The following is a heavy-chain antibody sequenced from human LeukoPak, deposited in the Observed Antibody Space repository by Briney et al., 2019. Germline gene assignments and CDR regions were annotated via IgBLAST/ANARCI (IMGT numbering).Heavy chain of an antibody. Sequence: SQSLSLTCTVSGGAISSYYCSWIREPPGKGLEWIGYIYYSGSTNYNPSLKSRVTISVDTSKNQFSLYLSSLTAADTAVYYSARGAPPHSYGSAYMDVWGKGTTVTVSS. V-gene: IGHV4-59*01. CDR3: ARGAPPHSYGSAYMDV. J-gene: IGHJ6*03. CDR2: IYYSGST. CDR1: GGAISSYY. D-gene: IGHD3-10*01.